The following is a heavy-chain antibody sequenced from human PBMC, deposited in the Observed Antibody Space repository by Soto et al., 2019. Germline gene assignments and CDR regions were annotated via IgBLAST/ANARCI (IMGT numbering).Heavy chain of an antibody. CDR2: INPNSGGT. Sequence: ASVKVSCKASGYTFTGYYMHWVRQAPGQGLEWMGWINPNSGGTNYAQKFQGWVTMTRDTSISTAYIELSRLRSDDTAVYYCARDRIAVAGTSRGPNWFDPWGQGTLVTVSS. CDR3: ARDRIAVAGTSRGPNWFDP. J-gene: IGHJ5*02. D-gene: IGHD6-19*01. CDR1: GYTFTGYY. V-gene: IGHV1-2*04.